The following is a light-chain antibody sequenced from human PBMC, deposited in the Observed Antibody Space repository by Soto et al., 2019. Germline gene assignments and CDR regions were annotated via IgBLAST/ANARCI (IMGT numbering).Light chain of an antibody. CDR3: QTWGTGIHV. CDR2: LNSDGSH. V-gene: IGLV4-69*01. CDR1: RGHSNYA. Sequence: QSVLTQSPSASASLGASVKLTCTLSRGHSNYAIAWHQQQPEKGPRYLMKLNSDGSHTKGDGIPDRFSGSSSGAERYLTISGLQSEDEADYYCQTWGTGIHVFGGGTKLTVL. J-gene: IGLJ2*01.